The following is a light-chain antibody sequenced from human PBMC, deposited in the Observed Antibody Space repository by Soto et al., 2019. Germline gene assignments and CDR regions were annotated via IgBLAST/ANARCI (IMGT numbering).Light chain of an antibody. J-gene: IGKJ1*01. CDR1: QSVSSSY. CDR3: HQRQSWPRT. CDR2: DAS. Sequence: EVVLTQSPGTLSLSPWERATLSCRASQSVSSSYLAWYQHKPGQAPRLLIFDASKRATGIPARFSASGTGTDFTLTISDVQPEDFAVYYCHQRQSWPRTFGQGTKVDIK. V-gene: IGKV3-11*01.